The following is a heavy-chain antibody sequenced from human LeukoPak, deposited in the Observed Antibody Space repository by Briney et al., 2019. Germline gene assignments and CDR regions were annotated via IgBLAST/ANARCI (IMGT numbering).Heavy chain of an antibody. CDR2: INPNSGGT. V-gene: IGHV1-2*02. J-gene: IGHJ1*01. Sequence: ASVKVSCKASGYTFTGYYMHWVRQAPGQGLEWMGWINPNSGGTNYAQKFQGRVTMTRDTSISTAYMELSRLRSDDTAVYYCARAHVYRYDFWSGYSEAEYFQHWGQGTLVTVSS. D-gene: IGHD3-3*01. CDR1: GYTFTGYY. CDR3: ARAHVYRYDFWSGYSEAEYFQH.